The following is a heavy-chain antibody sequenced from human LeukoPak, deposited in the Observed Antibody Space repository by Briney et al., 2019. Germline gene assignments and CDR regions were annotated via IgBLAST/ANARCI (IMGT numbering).Heavy chain of an antibody. CDR1: GFTFSSYG. Sequence: GRSLRLSCAASGFTFSSYGMEWVRQAPGKGLEWVAVIWYDGSNKYYADSVKGRFTISRDNAKNSLYLQMNSLRAEDTGFYYCARRTTQKSFDYWGQGTLVTVSS. V-gene: IGHV3-33*01. J-gene: IGHJ4*02. D-gene: IGHD1-1*01. CDR3: ARRTTQKSFDY. CDR2: IWYDGSNK.